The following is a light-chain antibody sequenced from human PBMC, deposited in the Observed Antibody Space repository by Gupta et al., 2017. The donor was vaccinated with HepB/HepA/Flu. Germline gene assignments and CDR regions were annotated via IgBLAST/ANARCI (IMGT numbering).Light chain of an antibody. CDR1: SSYFGDFNY. CDR2: DVS. V-gene: IGLV2-14*03. CDR3: SSLTYTTNFVV. J-gene: IGLJ2*01. Sequence: ALTQPASVSGSLGQSITISCAGTSSYFGDFNYVSWYQQRPGKAPKLLIFDVSSRPSGIADRFSGSKSGNTASLTISGLQAEDEAIYYCSSLTYTTNFVVFGGGTNLTVL.